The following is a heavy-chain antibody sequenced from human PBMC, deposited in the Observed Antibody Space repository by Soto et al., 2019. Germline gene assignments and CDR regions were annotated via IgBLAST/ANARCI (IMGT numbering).Heavy chain of an antibody. V-gene: IGHV3-21*01. D-gene: IGHD3-16*01. CDR2: ISSSSSYI. CDR1: GFTFSSYS. CDR3: ARDHLRQNAFDI. Sequence: GGSLRLSCAASGFTFSSYSMNWFRQAPGKGLEWVSSISSSSSYIYYADSVKGRFTISRDNAKNSLYLQMNSLRAEDTAVYYCARDHLRQNAFDIWGQGTMVTVSS. J-gene: IGHJ3*02.